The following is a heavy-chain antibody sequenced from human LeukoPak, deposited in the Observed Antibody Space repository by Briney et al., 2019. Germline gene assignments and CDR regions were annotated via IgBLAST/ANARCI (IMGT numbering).Heavy chain of an antibody. CDR2: ISAYNGNT. D-gene: IGHD3-9*01. V-gene: IGHV1-18*01. Sequence: GASVKVSCKASGYTFTSYVISWVRQAPGQGLEWMGWISAYNGNTNNAQKLQGRVTMTTDTSTSTAYMEPRRMRSDDTAGNYSARETTYYDIMTGFITQLFFDYCGQGTLVTVSS. CDR3: ARETTYYDIMTGFITQLFFDY. J-gene: IGHJ4*02. CDR1: GYTFTSYV.